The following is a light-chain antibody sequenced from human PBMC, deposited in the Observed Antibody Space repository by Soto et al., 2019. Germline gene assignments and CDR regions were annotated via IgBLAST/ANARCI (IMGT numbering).Light chain of an antibody. CDR1: QSIITY. Sequence: DIQMTQSPSSLSAFVGDRVTITCRSGQSIITYLNWYQQKPGKAPKLLIYAASTLQSGVPSRFSGSGSGTDFTLTISSLQPEDFATYYCQQTYSTPRTFGHGTKVDIK. CDR2: AAS. V-gene: IGKV1-39*01. CDR3: QQTYSTPRT. J-gene: IGKJ1*01.